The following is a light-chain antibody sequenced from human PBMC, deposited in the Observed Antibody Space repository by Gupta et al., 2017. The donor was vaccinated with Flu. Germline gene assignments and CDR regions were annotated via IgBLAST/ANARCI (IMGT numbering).Light chain of an antibody. CDR3: QQYITYPWT. CDR2: TAS. CDR1: QSTNRW. V-gene: IGKV1-5*03. Sequence: DIQMTQSPSTLPASVGDRVTIPCRASQSTNRWLAWYQQKPGKAPKLLIYTASSLKFGVPSRFGGSGSGTEFTLTISGLQPDDFATYYCQQYITYPWTFGQGTKVEIK. J-gene: IGKJ1*01.